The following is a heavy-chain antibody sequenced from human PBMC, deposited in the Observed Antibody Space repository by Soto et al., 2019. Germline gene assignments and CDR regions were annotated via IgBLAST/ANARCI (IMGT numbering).Heavy chain of an antibody. Sequence: LRLSCAASGFTFSSYGMHWVRQAPGKGLEWVAVISYDGSNKYYADSVKGRFTISRDNSKNTLYLQMNSLRAEDTAVYYCAKDWARGITMIRDIWGQGTMVTVSS. V-gene: IGHV3-30*18. CDR3: AKDWARGITMIRDI. CDR1: GFTFSSYG. D-gene: IGHD3-22*01. CDR2: ISYDGSNK. J-gene: IGHJ3*02.